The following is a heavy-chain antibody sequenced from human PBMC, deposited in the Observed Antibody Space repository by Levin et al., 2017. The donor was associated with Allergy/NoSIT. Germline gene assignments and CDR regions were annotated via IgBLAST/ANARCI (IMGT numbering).Heavy chain of an antibody. CDR2: IYYTVST. CDR1: GASIRSYC. CDR3: ARGSSLVD. V-gene: IGHV4-59*01. D-gene: IGHD2-8*02. Sequence: SQTLSLTCTVSGASIRSYCWSWIRQPPGKGLEWIGYIYYTVSTNYNPSLKSRVTISVHTSTPQFSLKLSSVTAADTAVYYCARGSSLVDWGQGTLVTVSS. J-gene: IGHJ4*02.